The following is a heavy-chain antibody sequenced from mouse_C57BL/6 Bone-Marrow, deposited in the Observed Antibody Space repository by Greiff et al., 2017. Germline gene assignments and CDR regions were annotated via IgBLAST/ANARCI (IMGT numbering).Heavy chain of an antibody. D-gene: IGHD1-1*01. CDR1: GYTFTSYW. V-gene: IGHV1-72*01. Sequence: QVQLQQPGAELVKPGASVKLSCKASGYTFTSYWMHWVKQRPGRGLEWIGRIDPNSGGTKYTEKIKRQATLTVDNTYSKAYMQLSSLTSEDTAVYYCARVPIYHGSSYYAMNYWGQGTSVTVSS. J-gene: IGHJ4*01. CDR2: IDPNSGGT. CDR3: ARVPIYHGSSYYAMNY.